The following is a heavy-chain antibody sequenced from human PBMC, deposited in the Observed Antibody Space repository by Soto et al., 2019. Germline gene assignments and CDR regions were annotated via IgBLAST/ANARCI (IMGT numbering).Heavy chain of an antibody. Sequence: QVQLVQSGAEVKKPGSSVTVSCKASGGTFDNSAISWVRQAPGQGLEWMGGIIPILPTPDYAQKFQGRVTITADETTSTAYMELTSLRSEDTAVYYCARDKDRLQFGGNYYYAVDVWGQGTTVTVSS. D-gene: IGHD5-12*01. CDR3: ARDKDRLQFGGNYYYAVDV. V-gene: IGHV1-69*12. CDR2: IIPILPTP. CDR1: GGTFDNSA. J-gene: IGHJ6*02.